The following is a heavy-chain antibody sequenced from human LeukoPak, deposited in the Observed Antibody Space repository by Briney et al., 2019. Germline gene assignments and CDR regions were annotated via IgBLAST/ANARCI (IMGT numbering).Heavy chain of an antibody. CDR1: GYTFTSYG. J-gene: IGHJ4*02. CDR3: ARLCLAAAGTDYFDY. D-gene: IGHD6-13*01. V-gene: IGHV1-8*02. CDR2: MNPNSGNT. Sequence: ASVKVSCKASGYTFTSYGISWVRQAPGQGLEWMGWMNPNSGNTGYAQKFQGRVTMTRNTSISTAYMELSSLRSEDTAVYYCARLCLAAAGTDYFDYWGQGTLVTVSS.